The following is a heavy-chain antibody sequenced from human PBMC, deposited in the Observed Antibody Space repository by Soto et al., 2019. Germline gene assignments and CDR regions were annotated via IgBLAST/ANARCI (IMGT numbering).Heavy chain of an antibody. CDR2: IHHSGSI. V-gene: IGHV4-30-4*08. CDR1: GGSISSDYYH. D-gene: IGHD2-21*02. CDR3: AREDDGGDSLDV. Sequence: QVQLQQSGPGLVKPSQTLSLTCTVSGGSISSDYYHWTWIRQSPGKGLEWIGYIHHSGSILYNPALKRRVTISGDKAQKQFSLHLSSVTAADTAVYFCAREDDGGDSLDVWGQGTTVTVSS. J-gene: IGHJ6*02.